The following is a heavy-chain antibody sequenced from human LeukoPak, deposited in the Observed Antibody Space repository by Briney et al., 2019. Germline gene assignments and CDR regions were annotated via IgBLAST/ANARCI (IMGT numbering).Heavy chain of an antibody. V-gene: IGHV3-7*01. CDR1: GFSFSTYW. J-gene: IGHJ4*02. D-gene: IGHD1-14*01. CDR3: GRDSFETDIDY. CDR2: IKEDGSET. Sequence: GGSLRLSCGASGFSFSTYWMSWVRQAPGKGLEWVANIKEDGSETFYVDSLRGRFTICRDNVKNSLYLQINSLRAEDTAVYYCGRDSFETDIDYWGQGTLVTVS.